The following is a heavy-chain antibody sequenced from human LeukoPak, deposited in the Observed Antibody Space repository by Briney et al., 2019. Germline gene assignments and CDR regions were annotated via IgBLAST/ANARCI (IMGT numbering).Heavy chain of an antibody. CDR2: ISGSGGST. CDR3: AKALGGDYSSDY. D-gene: IGHD6-13*01. CDR1: GFTFSSYA. Sequence: GGSLRLSCAAPGFTFSSYAMSWVRQAPGKGLEWVSAISGSGGSTYYADSVKGRFTISRDNSKNTLYLQMNSLRAEDTAVYYCAKALGGDYSSDYWGQGTLVTVSS. J-gene: IGHJ4*02. V-gene: IGHV3-23*01.